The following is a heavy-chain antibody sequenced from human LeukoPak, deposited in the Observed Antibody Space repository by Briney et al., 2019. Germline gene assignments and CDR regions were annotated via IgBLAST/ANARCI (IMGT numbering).Heavy chain of an antibody. Sequence: SETLSLTCTVSGGSISSSSYYWGWIRQPPGKGLEWIGSIYYSGSTYYNSSLKSRVTISVDTSKNQFSLKLSSVTAADTAVYYCARERAYGSVDYWGQGTLVTVSS. CDR3: ARERAYGSVDY. CDR1: GGSISSSSYY. J-gene: IGHJ4*02. CDR2: IYYSGST. V-gene: IGHV4-39*07. D-gene: IGHD3-10*01.